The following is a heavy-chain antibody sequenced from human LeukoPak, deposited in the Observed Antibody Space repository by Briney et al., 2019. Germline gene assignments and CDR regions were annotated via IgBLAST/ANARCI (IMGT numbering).Heavy chain of an antibody. D-gene: IGHD4-23*01. Sequence: ASVKVSCKASGYTLTSYGISWVRPAPGQGLEWMGWISAYNGNTNYAQKLQGRVTMTTDTSTSTAYMELRSPRYHGTARHYCYRDQHGGKSEFDYWGQGTLVTVSS. CDR2: ISAYNGNT. J-gene: IGHJ4*02. CDR3: YRDQHGGKSEFDY. CDR1: GYTLTSYG. V-gene: IGHV1-18*01.